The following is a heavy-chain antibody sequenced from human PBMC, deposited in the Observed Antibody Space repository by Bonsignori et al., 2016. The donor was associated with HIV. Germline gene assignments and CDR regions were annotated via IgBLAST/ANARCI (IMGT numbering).Heavy chain of an antibody. V-gene: IGHV3-21*06. CDR1: DSTFASHA. CDR3: ARCYYSSTNYMDV. D-gene: IGHD3-22*01. J-gene: IGHJ6*03. CDR2: ASSDRNYI. Sequence: VESGGGLVKPGGSRRDSPVQPLDSTFASHAMNWVRQAPGKGLEWVASASSDRNYIYYADSVKGRFTISRDNIKNELYLDMHSLRVEDTAVYYCARCYYSSTNYMDV.